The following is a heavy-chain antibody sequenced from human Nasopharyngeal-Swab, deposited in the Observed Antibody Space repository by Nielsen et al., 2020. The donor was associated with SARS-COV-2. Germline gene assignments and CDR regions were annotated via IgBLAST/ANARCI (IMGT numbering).Heavy chain of an antibody. CDR3: ARDIWLRPEGNNAFDI. CDR1: GFTFSSYW. V-gene: IGHV3-7*01. Sequence: GESLKISCAASGFTFSSYWMNWVRQVPGKGLEWVANINQVGSEKFYVDSVRGRFTISRDNAKNLLYLQMNSLRAEDTALYYCARDIWLRPEGNNAFDIWGQGTMVIVSS. D-gene: IGHD5-12*01. J-gene: IGHJ3*02. CDR2: INQVGSEK.